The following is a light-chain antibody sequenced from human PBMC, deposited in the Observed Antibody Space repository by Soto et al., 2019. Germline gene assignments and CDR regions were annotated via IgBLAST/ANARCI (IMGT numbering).Light chain of an antibody. CDR2: DIS. CDR3: QQYNYWPIT. J-gene: IGKJ5*01. CDR1: QTVSRN. V-gene: IGKV3-15*01. Sequence: EVVMTQSPATLSVSPGERATLSCRASQTVSRNLAWYQQRPGQAPRLLIYDISNRATGIPARFSGSGSETDFTLTVSSLRSEDSAVYYCQQYNYWPITFGQGTRLEIK.